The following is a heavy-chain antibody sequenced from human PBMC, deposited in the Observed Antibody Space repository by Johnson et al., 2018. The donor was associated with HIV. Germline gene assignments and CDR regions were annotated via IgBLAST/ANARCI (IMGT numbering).Heavy chain of an antibody. V-gene: IGHV3-30*04. D-gene: IGHD2-8*01. CDR2: IRYDGSNK. CDR3: TRGYCTHGVCYTKVDAFDI. J-gene: IGHJ3*02. CDR1: GFTFSSYA. Sequence: QVHLVESGGGVVQPGRSLRLSCAASGFTFSSYAVQWVRQAPDKGLEWVAFIRYDGSNKYYADSVKGRLTISRDNATNTLFLQMNSLRPDDTAVYYCTRGYCTHGVCYTKVDAFDIWGQGTMVTVSS.